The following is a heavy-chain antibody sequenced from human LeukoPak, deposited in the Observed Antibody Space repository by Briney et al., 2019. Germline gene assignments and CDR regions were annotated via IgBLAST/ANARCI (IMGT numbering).Heavy chain of an antibody. J-gene: IGHJ5*02. CDR2: IYYSGST. V-gene: IGHV4-39*07. D-gene: IGHD3-10*01. CDR1: GGSISSSSYF. CDR3: ARDAFGAYGSGSYYRNWFDP. Sequence: PSETLSLTCTVSGGSISSSSYFWSWIRQPPGKGLEWIATIYYSGSTYYSPSLKSRVTMSVDTSKNQFSLKLSSVTAADTAVYYCARDAFGAYGSGSYYRNWFDPWGQGTLVTVSS.